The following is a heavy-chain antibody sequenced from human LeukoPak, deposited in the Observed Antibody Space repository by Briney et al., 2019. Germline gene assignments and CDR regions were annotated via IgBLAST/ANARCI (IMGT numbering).Heavy chain of an antibody. J-gene: IGHJ5*02. CDR3: ARDKMGYCTNGVCP. D-gene: IGHD2-8*01. CDR1: GFTFSSYG. CDR2: IWYDGGNK. Sequence: PGRSLRLSCAASGFTFSSYGMHWVRQAPGKGLEWVAVIWYDGGNKYYADSVKGRFTISRDNSKNTLYLQMNSLRAEDTAVYYCARDKMGYCTNGVCPWGQGTLVTVSS. V-gene: IGHV3-33*01.